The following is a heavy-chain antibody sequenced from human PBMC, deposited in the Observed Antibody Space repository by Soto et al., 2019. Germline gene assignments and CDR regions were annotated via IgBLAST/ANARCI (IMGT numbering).Heavy chain of an antibody. J-gene: IGHJ1*01. CDR3: ARSLAYGDYANLDT. V-gene: IGHV4-4*07. Sequence: PSDTLSLTCTVSGDSVSKYYWNWIRQPAGKGLEWIGRIHSTRSPNYNPSLTSRVTMSVDTSKNQFSLKLNLTSVTAADTAVYYCARSLAYGDYANLDTWGQGTQVTVSS. CDR2: IHSTRSP. D-gene: IGHD4-17*01. CDR1: GDSVSKYY.